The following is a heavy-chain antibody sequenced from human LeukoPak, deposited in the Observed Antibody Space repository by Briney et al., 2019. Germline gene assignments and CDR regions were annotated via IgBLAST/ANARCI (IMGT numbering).Heavy chain of an antibody. Sequence: SETLSLTCAVSGGSFSGYYWSWIRQPPGKGLEWIGEINHSGSTNYNPSLKSRVTISVDTSKNQFSLKLSSVTAADTAVYYCAGGYRGYYFDYWGQGTLVTVSS. CDR2: INHSGST. CDR3: AGGYRGYYFDY. CDR1: GGSFSGYY. V-gene: IGHV4-34*01. D-gene: IGHD5-18*01. J-gene: IGHJ4*02.